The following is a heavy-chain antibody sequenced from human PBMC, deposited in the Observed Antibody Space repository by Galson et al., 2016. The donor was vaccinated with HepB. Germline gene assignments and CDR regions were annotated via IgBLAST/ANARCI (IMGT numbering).Heavy chain of an antibody. CDR2: MYYRGST. J-gene: IGHJ6*02. Sequence: LSLTCTVSGDSIGSNSYYWGWIRQPPGKGLEWIGNMYYRGSTKYNSSLKSRATMSVDTSKNQFSLKLNSVTAADTAVYYCARERSGDYSTPYGGRGLTYYHYGMDVWGQGPTVIVSS. V-gene: IGHV4-39*07. CDR3: ARERSGDYSTPYGGRGLTYYHYGMDV. CDR1: GDSIGSNSYY. D-gene: IGHD4-17*01.